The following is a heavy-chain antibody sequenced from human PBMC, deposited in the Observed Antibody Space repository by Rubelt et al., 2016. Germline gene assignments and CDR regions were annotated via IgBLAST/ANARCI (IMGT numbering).Heavy chain of an antibody. CDR2: ISGSGTNI. Sequence: EVQLVESGGGLVQPGESLRLSCSASGFTFSSDGMTWVRQAPGKGLEWVSYISGSGTNIYYADSVKGRLTISRDNAENSLYLQMHSLRDEDTAVYYWSRGGSAAAGPFDYWGQGALVIVSS. D-gene: IGHD6-13*01. J-gene: IGHJ4*02. V-gene: IGHV3-48*02. CDR3: SRGGSAAAGPFDY. CDR1: GFTFSSDG.